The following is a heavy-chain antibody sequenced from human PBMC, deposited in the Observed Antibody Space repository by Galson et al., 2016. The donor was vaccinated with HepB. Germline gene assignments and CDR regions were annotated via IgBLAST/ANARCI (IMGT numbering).Heavy chain of an antibody. CDR1: GGSISSWS. Sequence: SETLSLTCSVSGGSISSWSWNWIRQPAGRGLEWIGRMYISGSTNYNPSLKSRVTMSVDESKNQVSLKLSSVTAADTAVYYCATGDHGFDIWGHGTVVTVSS. J-gene: IGHJ3*02. V-gene: IGHV4-4*07. D-gene: IGHD2-21*01. CDR3: ATGDHGFDI. CDR2: MYISGST.